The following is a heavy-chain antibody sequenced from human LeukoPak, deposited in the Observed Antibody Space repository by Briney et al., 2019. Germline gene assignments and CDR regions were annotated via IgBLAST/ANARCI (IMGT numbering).Heavy chain of an antibody. CDR2: FDPEDGET. CDR3: ATTLGYLNYYYYYYMDV. Sequence: ASVKVSCKASGYTFTGYYMHWVRQAPGKGLEWMGGFDPEDGETIYAQKFQGRVTMTEDTSTDTAYMELSSLRSEDTAVYYCATTLGYLNYYYYYYMDVWGKGTTVTVSS. D-gene: IGHD3-16*01. V-gene: IGHV1-24*01. CDR1: GYTFTGYY. J-gene: IGHJ6*03.